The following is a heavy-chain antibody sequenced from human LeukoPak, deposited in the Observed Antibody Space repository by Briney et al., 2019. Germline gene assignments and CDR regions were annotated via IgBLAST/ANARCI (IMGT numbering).Heavy chain of an antibody. CDR1: GGSISSYY. V-gene: IGHV4-4*07. D-gene: IGHD1-26*01. CDR2: IYTSGNT. CDR3: ARENSGSYREFDY. Sequence: PSETLSLTCSVSGGSISSYYWSWIRQPAGKGLEWIGRIYTSGNTNYNPSLKSRVTMSVDTSKNQFSLKLSSVTAADTAVFYCARENSGSYREFDYWGQGTLVTVSS. J-gene: IGHJ4*02.